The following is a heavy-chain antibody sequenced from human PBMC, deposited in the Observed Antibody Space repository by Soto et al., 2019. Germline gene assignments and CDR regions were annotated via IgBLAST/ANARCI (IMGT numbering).Heavy chain of an antibody. Sequence: EVQLVESGGGLVQPGGSLRLSCAASGFTFSSYWMHWVRQAPGKGLVWVSRINSDGSGTTYAGSVKGRFTISRDNAKNTLYLQMNSLRVEDTAVYYCARGAYCAGDCSFPWGQGTLVTVSS. CDR3: ARGAYCAGDCSFP. CDR1: GFTFSSYW. CDR2: INSDGSGT. D-gene: IGHD2-21*02. V-gene: IGHV3-74*01. J-gene: IGHJ5*02.